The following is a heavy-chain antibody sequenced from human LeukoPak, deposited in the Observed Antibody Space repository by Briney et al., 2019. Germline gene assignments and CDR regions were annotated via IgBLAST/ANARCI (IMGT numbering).Heavy chain of an antibody. V-gene: IGHV3-20*04. J-gene: IGHJ2*01. CDR2: ITWNGANA. CDR1: GFTFSSYS. D-gene: IGHD4-17*01. CDR3: ARSSTTMTTRYFDL. Sequence: GGSLRLSCAASGFTFSSYSMNWVRQAPGKGLEWVSTITWNGANAGYADSVKGRFTISRDNAKSSLSLQMNSLSPEDTAFYYCARSSTTMTTRYFDLWGRGTLVTVSS.